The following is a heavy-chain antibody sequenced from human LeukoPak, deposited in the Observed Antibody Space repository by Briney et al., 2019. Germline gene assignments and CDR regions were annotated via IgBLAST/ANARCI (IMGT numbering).Heavy chain of an antibody. CDR1: GFTFSSYW. Sequence: GGSLRLSCAASGFTFSSYWMHWVRQAPGKGLVWVSRINNDGSITGYADSVEGRFTISRDNAKNTLFLQMNSLRAEDTAVYYCANIRGYRYGPHGDYWGQGTLVTVSS. CDR3: ANIRGYRYGPHGDY. D-gene: IGHD5-18*01. J-gene: IGHJ4*02. CDR2: INNDGSIT. V-gene: IGHV3-74*01.